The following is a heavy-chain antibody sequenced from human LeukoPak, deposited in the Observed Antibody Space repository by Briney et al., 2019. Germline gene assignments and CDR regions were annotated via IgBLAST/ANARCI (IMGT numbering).Heavy chain of an antibody. CDR3: AKDLNNNGRGFDY. CDR1: GFTFSSYG. Sequence: PGGSLRLSRAASGFTFSSYGLSWVRQAPGKGLEWVAAIRASVSGTYYADSVQGRFIISRDNSKNTLYLQMDRLRADDTAVYYCAKDLNNNGRGFDYWGQGTLVTVSS. V-gene: IGHV3-23*01. D-gene: IGHD1-14*01. CDR2: IRASVSGT. J-gene: IGHJ4*02.